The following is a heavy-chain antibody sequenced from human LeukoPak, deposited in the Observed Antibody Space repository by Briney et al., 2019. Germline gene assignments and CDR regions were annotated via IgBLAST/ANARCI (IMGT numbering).Heavy chain of an antibody. Sequence: GGSLRLSCAASGFTFSSYAMSWVRQAPGTGLEWVAAISGSNNNTYYADSVKGRFTISRDNSKSTLYLQMNSLRVEDTAVYYCAKGYDSGGYYYSDYWGQGTLVTVSS. D-gene: IGHD3-22*01. V-gene: IGHV3-23*01. CDR2: ISGSNNNT. CDR3: AKGYDSGGYYYSDY. J-gene: IGHJ4*02. CDR1: GFTFSSYA.